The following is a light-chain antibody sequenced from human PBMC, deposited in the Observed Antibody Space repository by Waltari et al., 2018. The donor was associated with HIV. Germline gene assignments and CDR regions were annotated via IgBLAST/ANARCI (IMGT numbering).Light chain of an antibody. J-gene: IGLJ3*02. CDR1: SSNIGSNY. CDR2: RNN. V-gene: IGLV1-47*01. CDR3: AAWDDSLSGQWV. Sequence: QSVLTQPPSASGTPGQRVTISCSGSSSNIGSNYVYWYQQLPATAPKILIYRNNQRPSGVPARFSGSKSGTSASLAISGLRSEDEADYYCAAWDDSLSGQWVFGGGTKVTVL.